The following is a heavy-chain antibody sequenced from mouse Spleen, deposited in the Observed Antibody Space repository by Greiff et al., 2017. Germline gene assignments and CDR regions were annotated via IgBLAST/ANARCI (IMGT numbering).Heavy chain of an antibody. V-gene: IGHV1-50*01. D-gene: IGHD2-12*01. CDR1: GYTFTSYW. CDR3: ARLYSYYSYEEDY. J-gene: IGHJ2*01. CDR2: IDPSDSYT. Sequence: QVQLQQPGAELVKPGASVKLSCKASGYTFTSYWMQWVKQRPGQGLEWIGEIDPSDSYTNYNQKFKGKATLTVDTSSSTAYMQLSSLTSEDSAVYYCARLYSYYSYEEDYWGQGTTLTVSS.